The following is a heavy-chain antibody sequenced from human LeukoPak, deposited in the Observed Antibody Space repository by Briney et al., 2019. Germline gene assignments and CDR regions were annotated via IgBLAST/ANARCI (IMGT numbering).Heavy chain of an antibody. CDR1: GFTFGSYA. V-gene: IGHV3-9*01. CDR2: ISWNSGSI. CDR3: AKGGHGYYYYYGMDV. Sequence: PGGSLRLSCAASGFTFGSYAMHWVRHAPGKGLEWVSGISWNSGSIGYADSVKGRFTISRDNAKNSLYLQMNSLRAEDTALYYCAKGGHGYYYYYGMDVWGQGTTVTVSS. J-gene: IGHJ6*02.